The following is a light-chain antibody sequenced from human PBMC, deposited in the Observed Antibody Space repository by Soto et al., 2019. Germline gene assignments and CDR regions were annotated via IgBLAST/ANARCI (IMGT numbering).Light chain of an antibody. CDR3: QHYNSYGT. CDR1: QTISSW. J-gene: IGKJ1*01. V-gene: IGKV1-5*01. Sequence: DIQMTQSPSTLSGSVGDRVTIACRASQTISSWLAWYQQKPGKAPKLLIYDASSLETGVPSRFSGSGSGTEFTLTISSLQPDDFATYYCQHYNSYGTFGQGTKVDI. CDR2: DAS.